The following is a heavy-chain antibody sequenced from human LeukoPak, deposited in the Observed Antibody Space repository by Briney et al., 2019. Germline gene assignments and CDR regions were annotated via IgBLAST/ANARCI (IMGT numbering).Heavy chain of an antibody. V-gene: IGHV1-69*04. CDR2: IVPILGIA. CDR1: GGTFSSYA. CDR3: ARGHYSGSYNWFDP. Sequence: GASVRVSCKASGGTFSSYAISWVRQAPGQGLEWMGRIVPILGIANYAQKFQGGVTITADKSTSTAYMELSSLRSEDTAVYYCARGHYSGSYNWFDPWGQGTLVTVSS. J-gene: IGHJ5*02. D-gene: IGHD6-13*01.